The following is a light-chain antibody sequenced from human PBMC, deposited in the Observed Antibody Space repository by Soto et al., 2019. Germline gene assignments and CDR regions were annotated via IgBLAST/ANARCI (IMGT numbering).Light chain of an antibody. CDR1: QGISHY. CDR3: QQSYSTLIT. CDR2: DAS. Sequence: VVQIVRVPGAASQGISHYLNWYQQKPGKALKLLIYDASNLHTGVPSRFSGSGSGTELTFNITSLQPEDFATYYCQQSYSTLITFGQGTRLEIK. J-gene: IGKJ5*01. V-gene: IGKV1-39*01.